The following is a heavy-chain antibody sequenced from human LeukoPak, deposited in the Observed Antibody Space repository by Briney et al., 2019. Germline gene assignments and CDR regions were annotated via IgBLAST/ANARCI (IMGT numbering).Heavy chain of an antibody. J-gene: IGHJ4*02. CDR3: ARSRVYSYGYGSALGY. CDR2: ITHSGST. CDR1: GGSFSGYY. Sequence: PTETLSLTCAVYGGSFSGYYWSWIRQPPGKGLEWIGEITHSGSTNYNPSLKSRVAISVDTSKNQFSLKLSSVTAADTAVYYCARSRVYSYGYGSALGYWGQGTLVTVSS. V-gene: IGHV4-34*01. D-gene: IGHD5-18*01.